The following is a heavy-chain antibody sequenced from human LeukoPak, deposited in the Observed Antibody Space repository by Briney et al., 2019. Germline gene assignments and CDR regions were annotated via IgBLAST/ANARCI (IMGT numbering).Heavy chain of an antibody. CDR3: ARTSHYVDIAATTPNGKYSFDY. V-gene: IGHV1-18*01. CDR2: ISAYNGDT. CDR1: GYTFTSYG. Sequence: GASVKVSCKASGYTFTSYGINWVRQAPGQGLEWMGWISAYNGDTNYAQKLQGRVTMTTDTSTSTAYMELRSLKSDDTAVYYCARTSHYVDIAATTPNGKYSFDYWGKETLVPVSS. D-gene: IGHD5-12*01. J-gene: IGHJ4*02.